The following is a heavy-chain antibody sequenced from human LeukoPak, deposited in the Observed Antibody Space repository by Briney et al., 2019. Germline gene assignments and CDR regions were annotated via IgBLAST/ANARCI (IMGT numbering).Heavy chain of an antibody. Sequence: GGSLRLSCTVSGFTVSSNSMSWVRQAPGRGLEWVSFIYSDNTHYSDSVKGRFTISRDNSKNTLYLQMNSLRAEDTAVYYCARRASAYSHPYDYWGQGTLVTVSS. CDR1: GFTVSSNS. V-gene: IGHV3-53*01. CDR2: IYSDNT. J-gene: IGHJ4*02. CDR3: ARRASAYSHPYDY. D-gene: IGHD4/OR15-4a*01.